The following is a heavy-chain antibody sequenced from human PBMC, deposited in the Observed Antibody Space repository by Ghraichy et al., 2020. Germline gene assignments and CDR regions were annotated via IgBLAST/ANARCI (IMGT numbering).Heavy chain of an antibody. D-gene: IGHD6-13*01. CDR3: ASSSSWYGGFDY. J-gene: IGHJ4*02. CDR2: IYYSGST. CDR1: GGSISSYY. V-gene: IGHV4-59*01. Sequence: SETLSLTCTVSGGSISSYYWSWIRQPPGKGLEWIGYIYYSGSTNYNPSLKSRVTISVDTSKNQFSLKLSSVTAADTAVYYCASSSSWYGGFDYWGQGTLVTVSS.